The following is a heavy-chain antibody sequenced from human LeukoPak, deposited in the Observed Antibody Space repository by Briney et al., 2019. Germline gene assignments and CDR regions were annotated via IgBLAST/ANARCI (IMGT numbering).Heavy chain of an antibody. Sequence: GGSLRLSCAASGFTFNSYAMHWVRQAPGKGLEWVAVISFDGRNKYYADSVKGRFTISRDNSKNTLDLQMSSLRADDTAVYYCARSQLGGDYWGQGTLVTVSS. V-gene: IGHV3-30*04. CDR1: GFTFNSYA. CDR3: ARSQLGGDY. J-gene: IGHJ4*02. CDR2: ISFDGRNK. D-gene: IGHD6-6*01.